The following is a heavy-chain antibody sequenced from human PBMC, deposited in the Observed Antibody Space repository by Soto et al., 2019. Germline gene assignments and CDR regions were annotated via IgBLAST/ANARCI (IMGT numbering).Heavy chain of an antibody. CDR1: GGTFSSYA. J-gene: IGHJ4*02. Sequence: SVKVSCKASGGTFSSYAISWVRQAPGQGLEWMGGIIPIFGTANYAQKFQGRVTITADKSTSTAYMELSSLRSEDAAVYYCATDGTNGEISGYWGQGTLVTVSS. D-gene: IGHD2-8*01. CDR2: IIPIFGTA. CDR3: ATDGTNGEISGY. V-gene: IGHV1-69*06.